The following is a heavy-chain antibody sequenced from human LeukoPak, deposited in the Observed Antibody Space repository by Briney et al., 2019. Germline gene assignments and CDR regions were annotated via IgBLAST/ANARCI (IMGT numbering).Heavy chain of an antibody. Sequence: GGSLRLSCAASGFTFSSYSMNWVRQAPGKGLEWVSVIYSGGRTYYAESVKGRFTISRDSSTNTLFLQMNTLRGEDTAIYYCARDLVVAGLVPWGQGTLVLVSS. CDR1: GFTFSSYS. CDR2: IYSGGRT. J-gene: IGHJ5*02. D-gene: IGHD3-22*01. V-gene: IGHV3-66*01. CDR3: ARDLVVAGLVP.